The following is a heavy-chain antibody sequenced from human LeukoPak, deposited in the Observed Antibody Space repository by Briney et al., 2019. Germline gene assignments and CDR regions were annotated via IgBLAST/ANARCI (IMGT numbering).Heavy chain of an antibody. V-gene: IGHV3-23*01. CDR3: AKDYYCSSTSCHARAFDI. CDR1: GFTFSSYA. J-gene: IGHJ3*02. D-gene: IGHD2-2*01. Sequence: PGGSLRLSCAASGFTFSSYAMSWVRQAPGKGLERVSAISGSGGSTYYADSVKGRFTISRDNSKNTLYLQMNSLRAEDTAVYYCAKDYYCSSTSCHARAFDIWGQGTMVTVSS. CDR2: ISGSGGST.